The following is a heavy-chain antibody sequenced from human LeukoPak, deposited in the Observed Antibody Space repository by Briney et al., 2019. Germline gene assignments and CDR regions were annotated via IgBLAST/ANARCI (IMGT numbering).Heavy chain of an antibody. CDR1: GFTFSSYS. CDR2: ISSSSSYI. D-gene: IGHD3-10*01. J-gene: IGHJ4*02. CDR3: ASPGWFGELSFDY. V-gene: IGHV3-21*01. Sequence: GGSLRLSCAASGFTFSSYSMNWVRQAPGKGLEWVSSISSSSSYICYADSVKGRFTISRDNAKNSLYLQMNSLRAEDTAVYYCASPGWFGELSFDYWGQGTLVTVSS.